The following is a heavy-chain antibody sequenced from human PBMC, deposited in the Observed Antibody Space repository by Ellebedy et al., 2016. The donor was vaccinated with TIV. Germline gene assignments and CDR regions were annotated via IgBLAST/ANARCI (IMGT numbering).Heavy chain of an antibody. Sequence: ASVKVSXXASGYTFTTYEISWVRQATGQGLEWMGLMNPDSGHTVYAQRFQGRVTMTWDTSISTAYMEVSSLRSDDTAVYYCARGWDSSGWPDYWGQGTLVTVSP. CDR3: ARGWDSSGWPDY. CDR2: MNPDSGHT. CDR1: GYTFTTYE. J-gene: IGHJ4*02. D-gene: IGHD6-19*01. V-gene: IGHV1-8*01.